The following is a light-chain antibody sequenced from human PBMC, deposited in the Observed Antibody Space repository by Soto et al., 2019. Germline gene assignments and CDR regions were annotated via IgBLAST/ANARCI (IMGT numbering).Light chain of an antibody. J-gene: IGKJ4*02. CDR3: QQYGSSPLT. CDR1: QRVLYSSNNKNY. V-gene: IGKV4-1*01. CDR2: WAS. Sequence: DIVMTQSPDSLAVSLGERATINCKSSQRVLYSSNNKNYLAWYQQKPGQPPKLLIYWASTRESGVPDRFSGSGSGTDFTLTISRLEPEDFTVYYCQQYGSSPLTFGGGTTVEIK.